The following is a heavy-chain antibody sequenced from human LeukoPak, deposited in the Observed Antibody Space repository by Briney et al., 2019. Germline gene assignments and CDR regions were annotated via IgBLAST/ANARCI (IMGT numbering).Heavy chain of an antibody. Sequence: GGSLRLSCAASGFTFDDYAMHWVRQAPGKGLEWVSGISWNSGSIGYADSVKGRFTISRDNAKNTLYLQMNSLRAEDTAVYYCARSDYSNYYFDYWGQGTLVTVSS. J-gene: IGHJ4*02. CDR1: GFTFDDYA. D-gene: IGHD4-4*01. V-gene: IGHV3-9*01. CDR3: ARSDYSNYYFDY. CDR2: ISWNSGSI.